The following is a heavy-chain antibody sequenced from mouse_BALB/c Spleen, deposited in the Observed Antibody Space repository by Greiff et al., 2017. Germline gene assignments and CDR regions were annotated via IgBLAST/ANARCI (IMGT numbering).Heavy chain of an antibody. CDR2: ISNGGGST. V-gene: IGHV5-12-2*01. D-gene: IGHD2-3*01. Sequence: EVHLVESGGGLVQPGGSLKLSCAASGFTFSSYTMSWVRQTPEKRLEWVAYISNGGGSTYYPDTVKGRFTISRDNAKNTLYLQMSSLKSEDTAMYYCARSDGYFDYWGQGTLVTVSA. CDR1: GFTFSSYT. CDR3: ARSDGYFDY. J-gene: IGHJ3*01.